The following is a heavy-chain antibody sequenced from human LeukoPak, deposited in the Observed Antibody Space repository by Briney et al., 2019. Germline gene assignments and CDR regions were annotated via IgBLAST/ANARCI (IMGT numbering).Heavy chain of an antibody. J-gene: IGHJ4*02. D-gene: IGHD6-6*01. CDR2: IYYGGST. V-gene: IGHV4-39*07. CDR3: ARDDRQLAAFDY. CDR1: GDSISSRNYY. Sequence: SETLSLTCTVSGDSISSRNYYWGWIRQPPGKGLEWIGNIYYGGSTYYNPSLKSRVTISVDTSKNQFSLRLGSLTAADTAVYYCARDDRQLAAFDYWGQGTLVTVSS.